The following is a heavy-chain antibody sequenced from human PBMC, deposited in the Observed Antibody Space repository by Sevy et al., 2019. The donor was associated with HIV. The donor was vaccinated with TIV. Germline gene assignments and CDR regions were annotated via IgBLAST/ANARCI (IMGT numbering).Heavy chain of an antibody. Sequence: GGSLRLSCAASGFTFSSYGMHWVRQAPGKGLEWLAVISYDGSNKYYADSVKGRFTISRDNSKNTLYLQMNSLRAEDTAVYYCAKEVGYSSSWYGYYYYGMDVWGQGTTVTVSS. V-gene: IGHV3-30*18. D-gene: IGHD6-13*01. CDR3: AKEVGYSSSWYGYYYYGMDV. CDR1: GFTFSSYG. J-gene: IGHJ6*02. CDR2: ISYDGSNK.